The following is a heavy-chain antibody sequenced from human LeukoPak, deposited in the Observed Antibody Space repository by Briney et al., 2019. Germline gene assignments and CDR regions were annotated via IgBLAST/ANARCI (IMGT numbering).Heavy chain of an antibody. J-gene: IGHJ4*02. CDR2: IYYGGST. V-gene: IGHV4-59*01. CDR3: ARLALGYFDY. CDR1: GGSISSYY. Sequence: SETLSLTCTVSGGSISSYYWSWIRQPPGKGLEWIGYIYYGGSTNYNPSLKSRVTISVDTSKNQFSLKLSSVTAADTAVYYCARLALGYFDYWGQGTLVTVSS. D-gene: IGHD3-16*01.